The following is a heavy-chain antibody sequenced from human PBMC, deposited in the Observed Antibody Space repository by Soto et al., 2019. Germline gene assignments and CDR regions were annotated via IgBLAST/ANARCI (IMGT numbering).Heavy chain of an antibody. Sequence: QVQLVQSGAEVKKPGSSVTVSCKTSGGTFSKDAINWVRQAPGQGLERMGLLIPVFGSPIYAQKFEGRIRITADETTSTAFIDLSSLRSEDTAVYYSTRALGYTFEPGKARYYAMDVWGQGTTVSVSS. CDR3: TRALGYTFEPGKARYYAMDV. D-gene: IGHD5-18*01. CDR1: GGTFSKDA. CDR2: LIPVFGSP. J-gene: IGHJ6*02. V-gene: IGHV1-69*01.